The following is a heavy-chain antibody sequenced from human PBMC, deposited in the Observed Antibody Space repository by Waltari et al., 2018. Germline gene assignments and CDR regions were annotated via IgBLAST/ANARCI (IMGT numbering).Heavy chain of an antibody. V-gene: IGHV1-2*02. J-gene: IGHJ4*02. CDR2: VNPDTGNA. D-gene: IGHD6-6*01. CDR1: GYIFTNYY. CDR3: ARDRTTMAARPGDY. Sequence: QVLLVQSGSEVKKPGASVKVSCKASGYIFTNYYLHWVRQAPGQGPEWMGWVNPDTGNAKYAPNFRGRVTMTWDASINTAFMDLSGLKSDDTAVYYCARDRTTMAARPGDYWGQGTLVTVSS.